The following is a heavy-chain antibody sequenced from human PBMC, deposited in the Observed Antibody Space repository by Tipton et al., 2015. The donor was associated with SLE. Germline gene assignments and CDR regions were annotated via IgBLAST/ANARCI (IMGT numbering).Heavy chain of an antibody. J-gene: IGHJ3*02. CDR2: INPGGGHT. CDR3: ARGRTRRNDAYDI. Sequence: QLVQSGPEVKKPGSSVRVSCKSSGGTFSSYGITWVRQAPGQGLEWMGVINPGGGHTNYAQRFQGRVTMTTDTSTNTAYMELRSLRSDDTAVYYCARGRTRRNDAYDIWGQGTLVTVSS. D-gene: IGHD1-1*01. V-gene: IGHV1-69*06. CDR1: GGTFSSYG.